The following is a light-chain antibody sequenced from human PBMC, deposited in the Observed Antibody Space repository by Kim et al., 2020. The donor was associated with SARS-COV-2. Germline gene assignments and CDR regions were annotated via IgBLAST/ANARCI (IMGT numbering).Light chain of an antibody. CDR3: SSYGGSKNLI. J-gene: IGLJ2*01. V-gene: IGLV2-8*01. CDR2: EVN. CDR1: SGDIGAYNY. Sequence: GQSVTVSCTGTSGDIGAYNYVSWYQQHPGKAPKLIIYEVNKRPSGVPDRFSGSKSDNTASLTVSGLQAEDEADYYCSSYGGSKNLIFGGGTQLTVL.